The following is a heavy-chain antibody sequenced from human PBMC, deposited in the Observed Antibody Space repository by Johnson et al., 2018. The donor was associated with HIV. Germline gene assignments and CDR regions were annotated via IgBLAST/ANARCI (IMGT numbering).Heavy chain of an antibody. CDR1: GVTFSSYG. D-gene: IGHD4-23*01. CDR2: IRHDGNNK. V-gene: IGHV3-30*02. CDR3: ARERISGNSGAGALDI. J-gene: IGHJ3*02. Sequence: QVQLVASGGGVVRPGGSLRLSRAESGVTFSSYGMHWVRQAPGKGLERVSFIRHDGNNKYYADSVRGRFHLSRDNSKHSLYLQMTRLRVEDTALYYCARERISGNSGAGALDIWGQGTMVTVSS.